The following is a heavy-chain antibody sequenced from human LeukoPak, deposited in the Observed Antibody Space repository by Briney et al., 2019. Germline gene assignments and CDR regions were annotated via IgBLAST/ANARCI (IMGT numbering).Heavy chain of an antibody. V-gene: IGHV1-69*04. CDR1: GGTFSSYA. CDR2: IIPILNIA. J-gene: IGHJ4*02. CDR3: ARAPGSGEINFDY. Sequence: ASVKVSCKASGGTFSSYAINWVRQAPGQGLEWMGKIIPILNIAHYAQKFQGRVMITADKSTSTAYMDLSSLRSEDTAVYYCARAPGSGEINFDYWGQGTLVTVSS. D-gene: IGHD2-15*01.